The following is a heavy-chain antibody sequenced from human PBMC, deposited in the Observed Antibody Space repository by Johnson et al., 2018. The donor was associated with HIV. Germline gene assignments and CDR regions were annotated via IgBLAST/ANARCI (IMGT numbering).Heavy chain of an antibody. CDR3: VRRFYDSSAFDI. CDR2: ISYDGSNK. J-gene: IGHJ3*02. V-gene: IGHV3-30-3*01. D-gene: IGHD3-22*01. CDR1: AFTLTNYA. Sequence: QVYLVESGGGVVQPGRSLRLSCAASAFTLTNYAIHWVRQAPGKGLEWVAIISYDGSNKYFTDSVRGRFTISRDNSRNTLFLQMNSLRAEDTGVYYCVRRFYDSSAFDIWGQGTMVTVSS.